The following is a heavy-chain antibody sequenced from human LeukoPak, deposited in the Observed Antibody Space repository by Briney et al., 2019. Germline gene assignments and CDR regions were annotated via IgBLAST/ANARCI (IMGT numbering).Heavy chain of an antibody. D-gene: IGHD6-13*01. CDR2: ISSSGSTI. Sequence: LSLTCTVSGGSISSYYWSWIRQAPGKGLEWVSYISSSGSTIYYADSVKGRFTISRDNAKNSLYLQMNSLRAEDTAVYYCARIVRQQLVRWFDPWGQGTLVTVSS. CDR3: ARIVRQQLVRWFDP. J-gene: IGHJ5*02. V-gene: IGHV3-11*01. CDR1: GGSISSYY.